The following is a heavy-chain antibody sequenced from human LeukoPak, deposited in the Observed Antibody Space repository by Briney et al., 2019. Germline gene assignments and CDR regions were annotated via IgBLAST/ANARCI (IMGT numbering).Heavy chain of an antibody. V-gene: IGHV1-3*01. CDR3: ARDRSDFGPGSGSYNY. Sequence: GASVKVSCKTSGYTFTSYAMHWVRQAPGQRLEWMGWINAGNGNTKYSQKFQGRVTITRDTSASTAYMELSSLRSEDTAVYYCARDRSDFGPGSGSYNYWDQGTLVTVSS. D-gene: IGHD3-10*01. CDR2: INAGNGNT. CDR1: GYTFTSYA. J-gene: IGHJ4*02.